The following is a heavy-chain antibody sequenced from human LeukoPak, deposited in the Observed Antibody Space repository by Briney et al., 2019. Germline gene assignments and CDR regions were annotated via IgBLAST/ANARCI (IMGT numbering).Heavy chain of an antibody. CDR1: GYTFTSDG. CDR3: ARSHYYDSSGGDY. J-gene: IGHJ4*02. CDR2: ISAYNGNT. V-gene: IGHV1-18*01. Sequence: ASVKVSCKASGYTFTSDGISWVRRAPGQGVEWMGWISAYNGNTNYAQKLQGRVTMTTDTSTSTAYMELRSLRSDDTAVYYCARSHYYDSSGGDYWGQGTLVTVSS. D-gene: IGHD3-22*01.